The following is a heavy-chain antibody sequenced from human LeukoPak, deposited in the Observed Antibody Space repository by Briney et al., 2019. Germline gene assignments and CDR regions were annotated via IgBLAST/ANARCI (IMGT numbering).Heavy chain of an antibody. J-gene: IGHJ4*02. D-gene: IGHD3-10*01. CDR2: FDPEDGET. CDR3: ATDPTMVRGVYGDY. V-gene: IGHV1-24*01. Sequence: ASVKVSCKVSGYTLAELSMHWVRQAPGKGLEWMGGFDPEDGETIYAQKFQGRVTMTEDTSTDTAYTELSSLRSEDTAVYYCATDPTMVRGVYGDYWGQGTLVAVSS. CDR1: GYTLAELS.